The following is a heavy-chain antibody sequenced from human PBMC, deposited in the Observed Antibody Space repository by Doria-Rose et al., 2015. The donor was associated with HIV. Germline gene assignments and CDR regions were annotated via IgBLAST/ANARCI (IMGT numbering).Heavy chain of an antibody. V-gene: IGHV2-26*01. J-gene: IGHJ4*02. CDR1: GVSLSSPGMG. Sequence: QVQLVQSGPVLVKPTETLTLTCTVSGVSLSSPGMGVSWIRQPPGKALEWLANIFSDDERSYKTSLKSRLTISRGTSKSQVVLTMTDMDPVDTAPYYCARIKSSRWYHKYYFDFWGQGTLVIVSA. D-gene: IGHD6-13*01. CDR3: ARIKSSRWYHKYYFDF. CDR2: IFSDDER.